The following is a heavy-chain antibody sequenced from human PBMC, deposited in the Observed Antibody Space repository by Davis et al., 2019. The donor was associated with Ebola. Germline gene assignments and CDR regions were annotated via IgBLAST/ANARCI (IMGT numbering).Heavy chain of an antibody. CDR2: IYWDDDK. D-gene: IGHD3-22*01. Sequence: SGPTLVKPTQTLTLTCTFSGFSLSTSGVGVGWIRQPPGKALEWLALIYWDDDKRYSPSLKSRLTITKDTSKNQVVLTMTNMDPVDTATYYCARILGEYYYDSSGYYTVYYFDYWGQGTLVTVSS. J-gene: IGHJ4*02. CDR3: ARILGEYYYDSSGYYTVYYFDY. V-gene: IGHV2-5*02. CDR1: GFSLSTSGVG.